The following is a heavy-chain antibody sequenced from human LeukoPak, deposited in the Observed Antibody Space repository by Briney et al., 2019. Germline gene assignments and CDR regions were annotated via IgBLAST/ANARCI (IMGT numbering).Heavy chain of an antibody. D-gene: IGHD2/OR15-2a*01. Sequence: SETLSLTCTVSGGSIIGHWWSWIRQPPGKGLERIGDIFYSGSNNYNPSLKSRLSISLDTSKNQFSLKLSSVTAADTAMYYCARRNTADASIDFWGQGTLVIAPS. J-gene: IGHJ4*02. CDR2: IFYSGSN. V-gene: IGHV4-59*08. CDR1: GGSIIGHW. CDR3: ARRNTADASIDF.